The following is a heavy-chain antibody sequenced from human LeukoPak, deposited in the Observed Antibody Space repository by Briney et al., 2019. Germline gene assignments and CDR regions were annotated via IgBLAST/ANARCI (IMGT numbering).Heavy chain of an antibody. D-gene: IGHD2-15*01. V-gene: IGHV3-30*03. CDR1: GFTFSSYG. CDR3: ARVGCSGGSCYPDY. CDR2: ISYDGSNK. J-gene: IGHJ4*02. Sequence: GRSLRLSCAASGFTFSSYGMHWVRQAPGKGLEWVAVISYDGSNKYYADSVKGRFTISRDNAKNSLYLQMNSLRAQDTAVYYCARVGCSGGSCYPDYWGQGTLVTVSS.